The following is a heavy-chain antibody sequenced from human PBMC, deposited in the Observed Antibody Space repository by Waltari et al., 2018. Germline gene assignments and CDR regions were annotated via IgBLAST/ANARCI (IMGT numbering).Heavy chain of an antibody. CDR3: ARDDSSSGSYDAFDI. CDR1: GFSFSHYW. D-gene: IGHD3-22*01. Sequence: EVQLVESGGGLVQPGGSLRLSCAASGFSFSHYWMSWVRQAPGKGLEWVVDIKGDGSRKYYLDSVRGRFSISRDNTKNSVDLQMNSLRAEDTAVYYCARDDSSSGSYDAFDIWGQGTMVAVSS. J-gene: IGHJ3*02. CDR2: IKGDGSRK. V-gene: IGHV3-7*01.